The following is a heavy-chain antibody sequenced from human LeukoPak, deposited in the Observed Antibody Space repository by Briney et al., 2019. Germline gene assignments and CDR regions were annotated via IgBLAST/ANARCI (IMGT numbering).Heavy chain of an antibody. CDR3: AREAKSYDGDGYYLDY. V-gene: IGHV4-4*07. Sequence: NPSETLSLTRTVSGASLNNYYWGWIRQSAGKGLEWIGRIYTNVNTNYSPCLGGRVTMSVDTSKSQFSLRLRSVTAADTAVFYCAREAKSYDGDGYYLDYWGQGILVTVAS. CDR2: IYTNVNT. CDR1: GASLNNYY. D-gene: IGHD3-22*01. J-gene: IGHJ4*02.